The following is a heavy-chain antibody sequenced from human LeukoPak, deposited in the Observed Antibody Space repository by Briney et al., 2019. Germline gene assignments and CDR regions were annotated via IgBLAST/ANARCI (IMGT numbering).Heavy chain of an antibody. CDR3: ARPGITVTTFDY. CDR1: GGSFSGYY. V-gene: IGHV4-34*01. J-gene: IGHJ4*02. D-gene: IGHD4-17*01. Sequence: PETLSLTCAVYGGSFSGYYWSWIRQPPGKGLEWIGEINHSGSTNYNPSLQSRVTISVDTSKNQFSLKLSSVTAADTAVYYCARPGITVTTFDYWGQGTLVTVSS. CDR2: INHSGST.